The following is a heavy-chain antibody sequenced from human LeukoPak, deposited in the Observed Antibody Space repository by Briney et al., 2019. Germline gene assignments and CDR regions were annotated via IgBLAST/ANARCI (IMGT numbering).Heavy chain of an antibody. CDR2: ISSSGSTI. D-gene: IGHD1-26*01. Sequence: GGSLRLSCAASGFIFSDYYVSWIRQAPGEGLEWVSYISSSGSTIYYADSVKGRFSISRDNAKNSLYLQMNSLRAEDTAVYYCARDRGSYYLNDAFDIWGQGTMVTVSS. CDR3: ARDRGSYYLNDAFDI. CDR1: GFIFSDYY. J-gene: IGHJ3*02. V-gene: IGHV3-11*04.